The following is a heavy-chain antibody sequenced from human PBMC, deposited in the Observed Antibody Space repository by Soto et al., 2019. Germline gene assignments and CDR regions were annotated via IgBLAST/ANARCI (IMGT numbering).Heavy chain of an antibody. CDR1: VFTFSSYA. D-gene: IGHD6-13*01. Sequence: GESLKSSCAASVFTFSSYAMSWVRQGPGQGLEWVSSISVSGGSTYYADIVKGRFTISRENSKNTRYLQMNSLRAEDTAVYYCATSRYSSSWYDYWGQGTLVTVS. CDR3: ATSRYSSSWYDY. J-gene: IGHJ4*02. V-gene: IGHV3-23*01. CDR2: ISVSGGST.